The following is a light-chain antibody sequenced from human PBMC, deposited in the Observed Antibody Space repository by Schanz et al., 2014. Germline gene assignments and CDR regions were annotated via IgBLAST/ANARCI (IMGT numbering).Light chain of an antibody. J-gene: IGLJ2*01. CDR2: DVS. Sequence: QSALTQPASVSGSHGQSITISCTGTSSDVGGYNYVSWYQQHPGKAPKLMIYDVSNRPSGVSNRFSGSKSANTASLTISGLQAEDEAGYYCCSYAGSDSWVFGGGTKLTVL. CDR1: SSDVGGYNY. V-gene: IGLV2-23*02. CDR3: CSYAGSDSWV.